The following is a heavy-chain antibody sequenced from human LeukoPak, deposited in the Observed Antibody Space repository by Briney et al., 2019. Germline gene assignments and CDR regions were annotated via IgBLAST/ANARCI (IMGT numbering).Heavy chain of an antibody. CDR1: GYTSTSYD. Sequence: GASVKVSCKASGYTSTSYDINWVRQATGQGLEWMGWMNTNSGNTGYAQKFQGRVTITRNTSISTAYMELSSLRSEDTAVYYCARGHVVVVAAPYYYYYMDVWGKGTTVTVSS. D-gene: IGHD2-15*01. CDR2: MNTNSGNT. CDR3: ARGHVVVVAAPYYYYYMDV. V-gene: IGHV1-8*03. J-gene: IGHJ6*03.